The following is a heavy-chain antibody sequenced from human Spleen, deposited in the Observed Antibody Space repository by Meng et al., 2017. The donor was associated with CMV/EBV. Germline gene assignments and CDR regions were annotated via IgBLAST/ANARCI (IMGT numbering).Heavy chain of an antibody. Sequence: ASVKVSCKASGYTFTGYYMYWVRQATGQGLEWMGWMNPNSDNTDYAQKFQGRVTMTRDTSISTAYMELSSLRSEDTAVYYCARGLRITIFGVVIFDGMDVWGQGTTVTVSS. V-gene: IGHV1-8*02. CDR2: MNPNSDNT. CDR3: ARGLRITIFGVVIFDGMDV. CDR1: GYTFTGYY. D-gene: IGHD3-3*01. J-gene: IGHJ6*02.